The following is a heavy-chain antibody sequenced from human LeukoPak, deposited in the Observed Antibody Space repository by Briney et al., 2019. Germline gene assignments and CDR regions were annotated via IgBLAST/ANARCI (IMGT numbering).Heavy chain of an antibody. CDR1: GYTFTSYD. Sequence: ASVKVSCKASGYTFTSYDINWGRQATGQGLEWMGWMNPNSGNTGYAQKFQGRVTITRNTSIITAYMELSSLRSEDTAVYYCARGVPVRRFLLYCSGGSCYSHYMDVWGKGTTVTVSS. J-gene: IGHJ6*03. CDR3: ARGVPVRRFLLYCSGGSCYSHYMDV. V-gene: IGHV1-8*03. D-gene: IGHD2-15*01. CDR2: MNPNSGNT.